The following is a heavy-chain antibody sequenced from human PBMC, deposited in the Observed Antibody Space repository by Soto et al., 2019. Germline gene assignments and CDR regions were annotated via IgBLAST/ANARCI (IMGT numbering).Heavy chain of an antibody. D-gene: IGHD3-22*01. Sequence: QLLLQESGPGLVKPSETLSLTCTVSGGAILDSTYYWAWIRQPPGKGLEWMGTIFYSGGTFYTPSLTGRVSMSVDTSKKQFSLTLTSVTAADTAVYFCARQATGYYYGWFDPWGQGTLVTVSS. CDR3: ARQATGYYYGWFDP. CDR1: GGAILDSTYY. V-gene: IGHV4-39*01. J-gene: IGHJ5*02. CDR2: IFYSGGT.